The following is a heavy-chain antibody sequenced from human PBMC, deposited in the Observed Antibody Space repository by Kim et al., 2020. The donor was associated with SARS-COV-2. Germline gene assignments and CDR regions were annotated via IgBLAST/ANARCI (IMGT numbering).Heavy chain of an antibody. CDR1: GFTFSLYW. Sequence: GGSLRLSCAASGFTFSLYWMHWVRQAPGKGLEWVARISSDGSFKDYADSVKGRFTISRDNAKNTLYLQMNSLRAEDTAVYYCAQCGFDWLLALWGQGTLVTVSS. J-gene: IGHJ4*02. CDR3: AQCGFDWLLAL. CDR2: ISSDGSFK. V-gene: IGHV3-74*01. D-gene: IGHD3-9*01.